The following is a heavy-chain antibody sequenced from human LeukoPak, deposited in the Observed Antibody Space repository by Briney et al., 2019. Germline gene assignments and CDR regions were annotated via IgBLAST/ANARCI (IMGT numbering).Heavy chain of an antibody. D-gene: IGHD3-22*01. J-gene: IGHJ3*02. V-gene: IGHV3-15*01. CDR3: TTDSYYDTTGRAFDI. CDR1: GFTFSNAW. CDR2: IKSKTDGGTT. Sequence: GGSLRLSCAASGFTFSNAWMSWVRQAPGKGLEWVGRIKSKTDGGTTDYAAPVKGRFTISRDDSKNTLYLQMNSLKTEDTAVYYCTTDSYYDTTGRAFDIWGQGTMVTVSS.